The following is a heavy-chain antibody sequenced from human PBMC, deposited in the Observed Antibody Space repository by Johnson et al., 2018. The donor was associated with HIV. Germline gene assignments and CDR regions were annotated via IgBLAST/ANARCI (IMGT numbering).Heavy chain of an antibody. J-gene: IGHJ3*02. CDR1: GFTVSNNY. Sequence: VQLVESGGGLIQPGGSLRLSCAASGFTVSNNYMTWVRQAPGKGLEWVSVIYSGGSKYYADSVKGRFTISRDNSKNTLFLQMNSLTAGDTAVYYCARSDASDIWGQGTMVTVSS. CDR3: ARSDASDI. V-gene: IGHV3-66*02. CDR2: IYSGGSK.